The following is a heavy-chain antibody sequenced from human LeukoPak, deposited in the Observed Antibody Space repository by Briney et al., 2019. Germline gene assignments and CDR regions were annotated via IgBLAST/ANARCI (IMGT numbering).Heavy chain of an antibody. CDR2: ISSRGSSI. V-gene: IGHV3-48*01. D-gene: IGHD3-16*01. J-gene: IGHJ6*03. Sequence: GGSLRLSCAASGVTFSTYSMNWVRQAPGEGLEWVSYISSRGSSIYYGDSVKGRFAISRDNAKNSLYLQMNSLRVEDTAVYYCARDLVSYYNYYMDVWGKGTTVTVSS. CDR3: ARDLVSYYNYYMDV. CDR1: GVTFSTYS.